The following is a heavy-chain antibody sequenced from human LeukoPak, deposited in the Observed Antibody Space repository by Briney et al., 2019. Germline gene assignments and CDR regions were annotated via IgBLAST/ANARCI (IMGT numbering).Heavy chain of an antibody. CDR1: GGSTSSYY. J-gene: IGHJ3*02. D-gene: IGHD3-9*01. CDR3: ARRNVLTEGEAFDI. CDR2: IYDSRST. V-gene: IGHV4-59*08. Sequence: SETLSLTCTVSGGSTSSYYWTWIRQPPGVGLEWIGYIYDSRSTNYNPTLNSRVTISADASKNQFSLKLNSVTAADTAVYYCARRNVLTEGEAFDIWGQGTMVTVSS.